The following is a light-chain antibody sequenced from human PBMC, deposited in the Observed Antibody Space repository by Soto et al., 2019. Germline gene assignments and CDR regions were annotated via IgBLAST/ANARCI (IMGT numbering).Light chain of an antibody. Sequence: EILFTQFSGTLSLSPGDTATLSFRASQSLGGNLAWYQQKPGQAPRLLIFRASSRATGVPARFSASGSGTEFTLTISGLQSEDFAVYYCQQYSNWPPWTFGPGTKVDIK. CDR2: RAS. J-gene: IGKJ1*01. V-gene: IGKV3-15*01. CDR3: QQYSNWPPWT. CDR1: QSLGGN.